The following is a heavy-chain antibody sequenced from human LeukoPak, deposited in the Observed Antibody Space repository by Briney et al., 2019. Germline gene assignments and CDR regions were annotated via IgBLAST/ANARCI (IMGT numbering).Heavy chain of an antibody. D-gene: IGHD6-13*01. J-gene: IGHJ4*02. CDR2: ISGSGGST. V-gene: IGHV3-23*01. CDR3: AKDRHSNIWYGLGDY. CDR1: GFTFSSYA. Sequence: PGGSLRLSCAASGFTFSSYAMSWVRQAPGKGLEWVSGISGSGGSTYHADSVKGRFTISRDNSKNTVYLQMNSLRAEDTAVYYCAKDRHSNIWYGLGDYWGQGTLVTVSS.